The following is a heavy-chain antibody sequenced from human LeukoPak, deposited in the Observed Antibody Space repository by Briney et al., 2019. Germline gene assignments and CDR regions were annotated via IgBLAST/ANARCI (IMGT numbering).Heavy chain of an antibody. J-gene: IGHJ3*02. D-gene: IGHD1-26*01. Sequence: SGGSLRLSCAAYGFTFSSYAMSWVRQAPGKGLEWVSAISGSGGSTYYADSVKGRFTISRDNSKNTLYLQMNSLRAEDTAVYYCAKVCSGSYYAFDIWGQGTMVTVSS. CDR3: AKVCSGSYYAFDI. CDR2: ISGSGGST. CDR1: GFTFSSYA. V-gene: IGHV3-23*01.